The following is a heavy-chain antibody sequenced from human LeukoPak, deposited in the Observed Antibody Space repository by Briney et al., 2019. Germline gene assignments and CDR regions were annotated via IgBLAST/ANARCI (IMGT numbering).Heavy chain of an antibody. Sequence: GRSLRLSCAAAGFTFSNYWMSSVRQAPGKWREWVANIKQDGGEKYCVDSVKGRFTISRDNAKNSLYLQMNSLRAEDTAVYYCAREIVLMVYAIQDQTGGYMDVWGKGTTVTVSS. CDR1: GFTFSNYW. V-gene: IGHV3-7*01. D-gene: IGHD2-8*01. CDR2: IKQDGGEK. CDR3: AREIVLMVYAIQDQTGGYMDV. J-gene: IGHJ6*03.